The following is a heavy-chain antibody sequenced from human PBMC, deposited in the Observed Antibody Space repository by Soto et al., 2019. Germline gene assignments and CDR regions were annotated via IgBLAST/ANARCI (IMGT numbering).Heavy chain of an antibody. V-gene: IGHV3-66*01. CDR3: ARAGKGVRWFGELGYYMDV. CDR2: IYSGGST. J-gene: IGHJ6*03. D-gene: IGHD3-10*01. CDR1: GFTVSSNY. Sequence: GGSLRLSCAASGFTVSSNYMSWVRQAPWEGLEWVSVIYSGGSTYYADSVKGRFTISRDNSKNTLYLQMNSLRAEDTAVYYCARAGKGVRWFGELGYYMDVWGKGTTVTVSS.